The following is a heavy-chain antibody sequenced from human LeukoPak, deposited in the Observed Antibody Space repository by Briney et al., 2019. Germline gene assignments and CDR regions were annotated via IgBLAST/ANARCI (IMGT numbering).Heavy chain of an antibody. CDR3: AKDPDYYDSSGYYPLDY. CDR2: ISGSGGST. J-gene: IGHJ4*02. V-gene: IGHV3-23*01. D-gene: IGHD3-22*01. Sequence: PGGSLRLSCAASGFTFSYYAMSWVRQAPGKGLEWVSAISGSGGSTYYARSVKGRFTISRDNSKNTLSLQMNSLRAEDTAVYYCAKDPDYYDSSGYYPLDYWGQGTLVTVSS. CDR1: GFTFSYYA.